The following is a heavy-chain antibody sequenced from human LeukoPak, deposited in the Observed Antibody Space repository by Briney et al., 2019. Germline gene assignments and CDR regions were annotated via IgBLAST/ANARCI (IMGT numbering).Heavy chain of an antibody. D-gene: IGHD2-2*01. CDR1: GGTFSSYA. V-gene: IGHV1-69*13. CDR3: ARESGYQLLFVRTSPGADGMDV. J-gene: IGHJ6*02. CDR2: IIPIFGTA. Sequence: SVKVSCKASGGTFSSYAISWVRQAPGQGLEWMGGIIPIFGTANYAQKFQGRVTITADESTSTAYMELSSLRSEDTAVYYCARESGYQLLFVRTSPGADGMDVWGQGTTVTVSS.